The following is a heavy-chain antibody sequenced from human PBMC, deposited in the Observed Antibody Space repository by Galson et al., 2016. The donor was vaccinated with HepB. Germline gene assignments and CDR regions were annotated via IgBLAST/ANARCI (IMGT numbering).Heavy chain of an antibody. D-gene: IGHD3-22*01. V-gene: IGHV4-31*03. CDR2: MYYSGNA. Sequence: LSLTCTVSGGSISSLGHYWTWIRQNPEKGLQWIGYMYYSGNAHYNPSLKSRVIISIDTSKNQFSLKLSSVTAADTALYFCARSNYHDTSRAFDIWGQGTVITVSS. CDR3: ARSNYHDTSRAFDI. CDR1: GGSISSLGHY. J-gene: IGHJ3*02.